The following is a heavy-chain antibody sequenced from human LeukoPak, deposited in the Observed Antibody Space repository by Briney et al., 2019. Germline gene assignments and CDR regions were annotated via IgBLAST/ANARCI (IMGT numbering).Heavy chain of an antibody. D-gene: IGHD6-13*01. CDR2: ISGSGGST. CDR3: AKDPSSSWYGEYNWFDP. Sequence: PGGSLRLSCAASGFTFSSYAMSWVRQAPGKGLEWVSAISGSGGSTYYADSVKGRFTISRDNSKNTLYLQMNSLRAEDTAVYYCAKDPSSSWYGEYNWFDPWGQGTLVTVSS. J-gene: IGHJ5*02. CDR1: GFTFSSYA. V-gene: IGHV3-23*01.